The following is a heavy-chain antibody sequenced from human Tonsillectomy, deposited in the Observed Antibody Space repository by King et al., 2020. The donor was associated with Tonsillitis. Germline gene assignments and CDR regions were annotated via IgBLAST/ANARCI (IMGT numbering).Heavy chain of an antibody. D-gene: IGHD6-19*01. CDR1: GYRFTGSY. CDR2: INPNSGGT. J-gene: IGHJ4*02. CDR3: ARESQSSGWDFGY. Sequence: QLVQSGAEVKKPGASVKVSCKASGYRFTGSYMHWVRQAPGQGLQWMGWINPNSGGTNYPQRFQGRVTMTRDTSISTAYMELSRLRSDDTAVYYCARESQSSGWDFGYWGQGTLVTVSS. V-gene: IGHV1-2*02.